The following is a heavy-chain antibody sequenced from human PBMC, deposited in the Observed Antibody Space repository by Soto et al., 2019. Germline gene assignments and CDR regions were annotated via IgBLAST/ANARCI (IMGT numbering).Heavy chain of an antibody. J-gene: IGHJ5*02. CDR2: ISGSGGST. CDR3: GKGGADTAMVYHNWLDP. V-gene: IGHV3-23*01. Sequence: EVQLLESGGGLVQPGGSLRLSCAVSGFTFSSYAMRWVRQAPGKGLEWVSGISGSGGSTYYADSVKGRFSISRDNSKNTLYMQMNSLSAEDTAVYYCGKGGADTAMVYHNWLDPWGQGSLVTVSS. CDR1: GFTFSSYA. D-gene: IGHD5-18*01.